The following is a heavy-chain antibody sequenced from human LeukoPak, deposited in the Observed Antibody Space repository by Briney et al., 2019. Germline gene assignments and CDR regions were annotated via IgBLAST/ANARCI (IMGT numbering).Heavy chain of an antibody. J-gene: IGHJ4*02. Sequence: PGGSLRLSCAASGFTLSASAMHWVRQASGKGLEWVGRMRSKSNSYATAYAASVKGRFTISRDDSNNTAYLQMNSLKTEDTAVYYSSSGREYNYLPLDYWGQGVLVTVSS. D-gene: IGHD5-18*01. CDR3: SSGREYNYLPLDY. CDR1: GFTLSASA. V-gene: IGHV3-73*01. CDR2: MRSKSNSYAT.